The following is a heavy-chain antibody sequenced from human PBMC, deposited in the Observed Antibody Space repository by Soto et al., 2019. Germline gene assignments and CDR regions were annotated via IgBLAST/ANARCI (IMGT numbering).Heavy chain of an antibody. D-gene: IGHD2-21*02. V-gene: IGHV3-23*01. Sequence: EVQLLESGGGLAQPGGSLRLSCAASVFTFSSYAMSWVRQAPGKGLEWVSAVSGSGDSTYYADSVKGRFTISRDNSKNTLYQQMNSLRAEDTAVYYCAKGRASDCPGCTQDYWGQGTLVTVSS. J-gene: IGHJ4*02. CDR1: VFTFSSYA. CDR2: VSGSGDST. CDR3: AKGRASDCPGCTQDY.